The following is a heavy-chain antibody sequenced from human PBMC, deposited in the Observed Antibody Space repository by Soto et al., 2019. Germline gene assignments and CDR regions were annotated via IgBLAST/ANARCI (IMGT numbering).Heavy chain of an antibody. CDR2: ISGAGGST. V-gene: IGHV3-23*01. D-gene: IGHD6-6*01. J-gene: IGHJ2*01. CDR1: QFTFSYYA. CDR3: AKGRPPFDL. Sequence: EVQLLESGGGLVQPGGSLRLSCAASQFTFSYYAMGLVRQAPGKGLEWVSLISGAGGSTKYADAVKGRFAISRDNSENTRYLQMNSLSAEDTAVYYCAKGRPPFDLWGRGTLVSVSS.